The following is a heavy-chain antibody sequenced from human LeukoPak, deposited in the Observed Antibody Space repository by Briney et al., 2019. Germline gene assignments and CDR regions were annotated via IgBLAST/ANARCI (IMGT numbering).Heavy chain of an antibody. CDR2: MKEDGSEE. CDR1: GFIFGDYA. D-gene: IGHD2-8*01. CDR3: VRKTHTGGAMVISHNFDL. Sequence: PGGSLRLSCTGSGFIFGDYALSWVRQTPGKGLEWVADMKEDGSEEFYVDSVKGRFTISRDNSKNSLDLQMNRLRGDDTALYFCVRKTHTGGAMVISHNFDLWGLGTLVTVS. V-gene: IGHV3-7*01. J-gene: IGHJ4*02.